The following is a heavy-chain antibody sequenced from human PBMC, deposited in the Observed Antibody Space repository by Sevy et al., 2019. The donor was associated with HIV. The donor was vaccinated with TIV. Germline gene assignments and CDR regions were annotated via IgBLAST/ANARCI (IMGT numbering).Heavy chain of an antibody. CDR3: ARDSRNGLDP. V-gene: IGHV3-33*01. CDR2: IWYDGINK. D-gene: IGHD2-8*01. J-gene: IGHJ5*02. Sequence: GGSLGLSCVASGFIFSTYGMHWVRQAPGKGLEWVAVIWYDGINKDYADSVKGRSIISRDNSKNTMYLEMDSLRAEDTAVYYCARDSRNGLDPWGQGVLVTVSS. CDR1: GFIFSTYG.